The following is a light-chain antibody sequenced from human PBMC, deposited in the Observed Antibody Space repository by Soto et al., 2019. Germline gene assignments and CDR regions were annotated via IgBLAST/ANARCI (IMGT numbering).Light chain of an antibody. V-gene: IGKV1-5*01. CDR2: DVS. CDR1: QSITAS. Sequence: DIQMTQSPSTLSASVGDSVTIPCRASQSITASLAWYQQKPGEAPKLLIYDVSNLESGVPSRFSGSGSGTQFSLTIRSLQPDDFATYYCQQYDYSRTFGQGTKVDIK. J-gene: IGKJ1*01. CDR3: QQYDYSRT.